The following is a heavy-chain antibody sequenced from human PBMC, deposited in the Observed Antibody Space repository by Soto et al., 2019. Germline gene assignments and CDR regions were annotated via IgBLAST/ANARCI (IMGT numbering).Heavy chain of an antibody. J-gene: IGHJ3*02. D-gene: IGHD3-3*01. CDR2: VYPGDSDT. V-gene: IGHV5-51*01. CDR3: ARLSTSNYDFWSGYYRYDAFDI. Sequence: VESLEISCKGYGYSFTSYWIGWVRQMPGKCLEWMGSVYPGDSDTRYSPSFQGQVTISADKSISTAYLQWSSLKASDTAMYYCARLSTSNYDFWSGYYRYDAFDIWGQGTMVTVSS. CDR1: GYSFTSYW.